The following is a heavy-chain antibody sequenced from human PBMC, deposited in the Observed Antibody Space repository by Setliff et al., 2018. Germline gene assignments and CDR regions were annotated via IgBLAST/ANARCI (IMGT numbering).Heavy chain of an antibody. V-gene: IGHV3-74*01. CDR3: ARYGSGSGLRDPFDY. CDR1: GFTFSSYG. D-gene: IGHD3-10*01. CDR2: ISADGITT. Sequence: GGSLRLSCAASGFTFSSYGMHWVRQAPGKGLEWVGRISADGITTAYADSVQGRFSISRDNGRNILYLQMSSLRAEDTGVYYCARYGSGSGLRDPFDYWGRGTLVTVSS. J-gene: IGHJ4*02.